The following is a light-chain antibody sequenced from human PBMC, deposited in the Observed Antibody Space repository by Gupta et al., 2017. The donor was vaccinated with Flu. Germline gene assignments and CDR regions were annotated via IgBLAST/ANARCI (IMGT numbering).Light chain of an antibody. CDR3: AAWDDSLSGQV. V-gene: IGLV1-47*01. Sequence: RVTISCSGSSSNIGSNYVYWYQQPPGTAPKLLIYKNNRRPSVVPDRFSGTKSGTSASLTISGLRAEDEADYYCAAWDDSLSGQVFGGGTKLTVL. CDR2: KNN. CDR1: SSNIGSNY. J-gene: IGLJ2*01.